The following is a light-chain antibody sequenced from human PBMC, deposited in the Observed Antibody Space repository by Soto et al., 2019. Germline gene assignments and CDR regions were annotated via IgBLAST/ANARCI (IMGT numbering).Light chain of an antibody. CDR1: SSNIGAGYD. CDR2: GNS. V-gene: IGLV1-40*01. J-gene: IGLJ2*01. Sequence: QSVLTQPPSVSGAPGQRVTISCTGSSSNIGAGYDVHWYQQLPGTAPKLLIYGNSNRPSGVPDRFSGSKSGTSASLAITGFEAEDEADYYCQAYDGGEVVFGGGTKLTVL. CDR3: QAYDGGEVV.